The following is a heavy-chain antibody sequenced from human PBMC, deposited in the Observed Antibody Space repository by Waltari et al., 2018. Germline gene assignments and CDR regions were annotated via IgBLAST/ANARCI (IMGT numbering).Heavy chain of an antibody. CDR2: IIPILGTA. Sequence: QVQLVQSGAEVKKPGSSVKVSCKASGGTFSSYAISWVRQAPGQGLEWMGGIIPILGTANYAQKFQGRVTITADESTSTAYMELSSLRSEDTAVYYCAREISWGSYRRHDAFDIWGQGTMVTVSA. J-gene: IGHJ3*02. V-gene: IGHV1-69*12. CDR1: GGTFSSYA. D-gene: IGHD3-16*02. CDR3: AREISWGSYRRHDAFDI.